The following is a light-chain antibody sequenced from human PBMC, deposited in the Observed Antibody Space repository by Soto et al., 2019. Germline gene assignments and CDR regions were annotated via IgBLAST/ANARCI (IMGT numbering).Light chain of an antibody. J-gene: IGKJ5*01. CDR3: QQYSSSPIT. CDR2: GAS. Sequence: EIVLTQSACTLSLSPGERATLSCGASESVSGSGLAWYQQKNGQAPRLLIYGASSRATGIPDRFSGGGYGTDFSLTISRLDPEDFAVYYCQQYSSSPITFGQGTRLEIK. CDR1: ESVSGSG. V-gene: IGKV3-20*01.